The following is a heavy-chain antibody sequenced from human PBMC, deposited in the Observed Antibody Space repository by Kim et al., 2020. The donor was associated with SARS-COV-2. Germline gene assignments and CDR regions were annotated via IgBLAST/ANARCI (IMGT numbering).Heavy chain of an antibody. Sequence: GGSLRLSCAASGFTVSSNYMSWVRQAPGKGLEWVSVIYSGGSTYYANSVKGRFTISRDNSKNTLYLQMNSLRAEDTAVYYCAREDYGDSYYYYYYGMDVWGQGTTVTVSS. V-gene: IGHV3-53*01. CDR3: AREDYGDSYYYYYYGMDV. CDR1: GFTVSSNY. D-gene: IGHD4-17*01. CDR2: IYSGGST. J-gene: IGHJ6*02.